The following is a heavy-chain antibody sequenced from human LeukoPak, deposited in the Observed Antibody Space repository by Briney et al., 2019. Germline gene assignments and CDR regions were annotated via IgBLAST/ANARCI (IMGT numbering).Heavy chain of an antibody. CDR3: AKDSVTIDAFDI. J-gene: IGHJ3*02. D-gene: IGHD4-17*01. CDR1: GFTFSSYG. V-gene: IGHV3-30*18. CDR2: ISYDGSNK. Sequence: PGGSLRLSCAASGFTFSSYGMHWVRQAPGKGLEWVAVISYDGSNKYYADYVKGRFTISRDNSKNTLYLQMNSLRAEDTAVYYCAKDSVTIDAFDIWGQGTMVTVSS.